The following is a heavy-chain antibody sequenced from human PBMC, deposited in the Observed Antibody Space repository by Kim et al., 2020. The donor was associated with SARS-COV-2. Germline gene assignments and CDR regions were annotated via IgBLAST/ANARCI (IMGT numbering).Heavy chain of an antibody. D-gene: IGHD3-22*01. CDR1: GFTFSGSA. CDR3: TRRYDSSGHDY. J-gene: IGHJ4*02. Sequence: GGSLRLSCAASGFTFSGSAMHWVRQASGKGLEWVGRIRSKANSYATAYAASVKGRFTISRDDSKNTAYLQMNSLKTEDTAVYYCTRRYDSSGHDYWGQGTLVTVSS. CDR2: IRSKANSYAT. V-gene: IGHV3-73*01.